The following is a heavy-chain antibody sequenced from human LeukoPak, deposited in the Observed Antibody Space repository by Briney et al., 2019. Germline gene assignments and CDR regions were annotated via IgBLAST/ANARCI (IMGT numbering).Heavy chain of an antibody. CDR2: ISAYNGNT. J-gene: IGHJ5*02. D-gene: IGHD5-12*01. CDR1: GYTFTSYG. CDR3: VISFPGYTSSPNWFDP. V-gene: IGHV1-18*01. Sequence: ASVKVSCKASGYTFTSYGFSWVRQAPGQGRAWMGWISAYNGNTDYAQKLQGRVTMTTDTSTSTAYMELRSLRSDDTALYYCVISFPGYTSSPNWFDPWGQGTLVTVSS.